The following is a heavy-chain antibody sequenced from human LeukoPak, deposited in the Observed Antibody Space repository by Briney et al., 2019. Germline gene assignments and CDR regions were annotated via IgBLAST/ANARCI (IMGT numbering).Heavy chain of an antibody. CDR1: GGSISIGSYY. CDR3: ARDSDAFDI. Sequence: SETLSLTCTVSGGSISIGSYYWSWIRQPAGNGLEWIGRIYTSGSTNYNPSLKSRVTISVDTSKNQFSLKLSSVTAADTAVYYCARDSDAFDIWGQGTMVTVSS. J-gene: IGHJ3*02. CDR2: IYTSGST. V-gene: IGHV4-61*02.